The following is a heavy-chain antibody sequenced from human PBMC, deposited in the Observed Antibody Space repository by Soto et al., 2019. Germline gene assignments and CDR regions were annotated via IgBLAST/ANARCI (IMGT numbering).Heavy chain of an antibody. CDR2: IYYSGST. J-gene: IGHJ4*02. D-gene: IGHD4-17*01. V-gene: IGHV4-30-4*01. Sequence: PSETLSLTCTVSGGSISSGNYYWSWIRQPPGKGLEWIGYIYYSGSTYYNPSLKSRVTIAIDTSKYQFSLKLSSVTAADTAVYYCARLTTVVTGFDYWGQGTLVTVSS. CDR1: GGSISSGNYY. CDR3: ARLTTVVTGFDY.